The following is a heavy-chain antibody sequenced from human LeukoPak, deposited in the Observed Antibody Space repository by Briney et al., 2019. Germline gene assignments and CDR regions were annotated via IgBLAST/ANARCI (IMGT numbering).Heavy chain of an antibody. CDR3: AKGGKWDVTPFDY. J-gene: IGHJ4*02. CDR1: GFTFTSYS. Sequence: GGSLRLSCAASGFTFTSYSMNWVRQAPGKGLEWVSTISGGGGSTYYADSVKGRFTISRGNSKNTLYLQVNSLRAEDTAVYYCAKGGKWDVTPFDYWGQGTLVTVSS. V-gene: IGHV3-23*01. D-gene: IGHD1-26*01. CDR2: ISGGGGST.